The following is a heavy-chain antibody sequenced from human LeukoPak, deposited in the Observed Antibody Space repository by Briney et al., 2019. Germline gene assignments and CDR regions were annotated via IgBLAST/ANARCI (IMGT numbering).Heavy chain of an antibody. CDR1: GGSISSYY. V-gene: IGHV4-59*01. CDR2: IYYSGST. D-gene: IGHD6-6*01. CDR3: ARGSYSSSTYYYYYGMDV. Sequence: SETLSLTCTVSGGSISSYYWSWIRQPPGKGLEWIGHIYYSGSTNYNPSLKSRVTISVDTSKNQFSLKLSSVTAADTAVYYCARGSYSSSTYYYYYGMDVWGQGTTVTVSS. J-gene: IGHJ6*02.